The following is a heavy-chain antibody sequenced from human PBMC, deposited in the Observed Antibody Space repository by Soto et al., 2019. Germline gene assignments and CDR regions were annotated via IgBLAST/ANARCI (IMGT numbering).Heavy chain of an antibody. V-gene: IGHV3-21*01. CDR2: ISSSSSYI. J-gene: IGHJ6*02. Sequence: GGSLRLSCAASGFTFSSYSMNWVRQAPGKGLEWVSSISSSSSYIYYADSVKGRFTISRDNAKNSLYLQMNSLRAEDTAVYYCARDGGVFIRKANYYYGMDVWGQGTTVTVSS. D-gene: IGHD2-8*02. CDR3: ARDGGVFIRKANYYYGMDV. CDR1: GFTFSSYS.